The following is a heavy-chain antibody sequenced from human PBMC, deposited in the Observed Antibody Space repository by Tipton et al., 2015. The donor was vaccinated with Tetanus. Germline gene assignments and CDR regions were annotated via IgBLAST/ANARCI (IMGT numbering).Heavy chain of an antibody. D-gene: IGHD4-11*01. Sequence: TLSLTCTVSGGSFRSGDHYWSWIRQPPGKGLDGIGYIYYSGNSDYNPSLKSRVTLSVDTSNNQFYLKLNSVTAADTAVYYCARLASYSNHLDAWGPGALVTVSS. V-gene: IGHV4-30-4*01. J-gene: IGHJ4*02. CDR1: GGSFRSGDHY. CDR3: ARLASYSNHLDA. CDR2: IYYSGNS.